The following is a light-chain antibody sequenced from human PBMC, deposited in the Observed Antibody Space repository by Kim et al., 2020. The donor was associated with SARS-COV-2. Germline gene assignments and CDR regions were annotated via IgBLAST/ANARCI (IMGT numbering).Light chain of an antibody. CDR2: KAS. J-gene: IGKJ2*03. V-gene: IGKV1-5*03. Sequence: DIQMTQSPSTLSASVGDRVTITCRASQNINSWLAWYQQKPGKAPKLLIYKASSLQDGVPSRFSGSGFGTQFTLTVSSLQPDDFATYYCQQYDSYSSYSFGQGTKLEI. CDR1: QNINSW. CDR3: QQYDSYSSYS.